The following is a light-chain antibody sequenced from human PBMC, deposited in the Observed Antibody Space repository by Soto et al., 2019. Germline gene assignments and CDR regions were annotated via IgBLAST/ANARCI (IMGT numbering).Light chain of an antibody. V-gene: IGKV3-20*01. CDR1: QSVRSN. J-gene: IGKJ5*01. Sequence: EIVMTQSPATLSVSPGERATLSCRASQSVRSNLAWHQQKPGQAPRLLIYGASIRATGIPDRFSGSGSETDFTLTISRLEPEDFALYYCQQYGSSAPITFGQGTRLEIK. CDR3: QQYGSSAPIT. CDR2: GAS.